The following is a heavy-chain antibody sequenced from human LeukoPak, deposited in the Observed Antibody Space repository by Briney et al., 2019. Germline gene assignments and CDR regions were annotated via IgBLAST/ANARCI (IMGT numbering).Heavy chain of an antibody. J-gene: IGHJ4*02. D-gene: IGHD3-9*01. CDR3: ARLIICRARYCDPPAGPRGFDS. CDR1: GDSMTLSTYY. CDR2: IYHSGSA. V-gene: IGHV4-39*01. Sequence: PSETLSLTCTVTGDSMTLSTYYWRWIRQPPRMGLELIGLIYHSGSAYYYPSLKRRVAISVDTPKDQFSLRLISVAAADTALYYCARLIICRARYCDPPAGPRGFDSWGQGALVIVSS.